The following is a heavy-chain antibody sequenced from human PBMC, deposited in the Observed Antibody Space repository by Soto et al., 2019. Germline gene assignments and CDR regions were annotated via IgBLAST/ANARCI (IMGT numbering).Heavy chain of an antibody. CDR2: INHSGST. CDR1: GGSFSGYY. CDR3: ASASMESDAFDI. Sequence: QVQLQQWGGGLLKPSETLSLTCAVYGGSFSGYYWSWIRQPPGRGLEWIGEINHSGSTKYNPSLKSRVTISVDTSKNQSSLKLSSVTAADTAVYYCASASMESDAFDIWGQGTMVTVSS. D-gene: IGHD3-3*01. V-gene: IGHV4-34*01. J-gene: IGHJ3*02.